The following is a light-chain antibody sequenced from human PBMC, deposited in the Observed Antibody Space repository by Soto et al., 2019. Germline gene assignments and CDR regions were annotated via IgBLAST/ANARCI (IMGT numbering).Light chain of an antibody. CDR3: QQYYSYPPIT. J-gene: IGKJ5*01. Sequence: AIRMTQSPSSLSASTGDRVTITCRASQGISSYLAWYQQKPGKDPKLLIYAASTLQSGVPSRFSGSGSGTDFTLTISCLQSEDFATDYCQQYYSYPPITFGQGTRLEIK. V-gene: IGKV1-8*01. CDR1: QGISSY. CDR2: AAS.